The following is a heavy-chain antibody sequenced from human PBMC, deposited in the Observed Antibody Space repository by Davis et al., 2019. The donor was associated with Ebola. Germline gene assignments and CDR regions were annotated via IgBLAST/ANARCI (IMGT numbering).Heavy chain of an antibody. J-gene: IGHJ6*02. CDR1: GYTFTSYY. CDR3: ARDGPDYYGLDV. V-gene: IGHV1-46*01. Sequence: ASVKVSCKASGYTFTSYYMHWVRQAPGQGLEWMGIINPSGGSTSYAQKFQGRVTITRDTSTSTVYMEVRRLRSEDTAVFYCARDGPDYYGLDVWGQGTAVTVSS. CDR2: INPSGGST.